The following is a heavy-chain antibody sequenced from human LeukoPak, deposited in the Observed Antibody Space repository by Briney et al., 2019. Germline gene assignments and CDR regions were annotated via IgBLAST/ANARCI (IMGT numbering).Heavy chain of an antibody. CDR3: ARDSGIAVAGLFFDY. CDR2: ISAYNGNT. D-gene: IGHD6-19*01. Sequence: ASVKVSCKASGYTFTSYGISWVRQAPGQGLEWMGWISAYNGNTNYAQKLQGRVTMTTDTSTSTAYMELRSLRSDDTAVYYCARDSGIAVAGLFFDYWGQGTLVTVSS. CDR1: GYTFTSYG. J-gene: IGHJ4*02. V-gene: IGHV1-18*01.